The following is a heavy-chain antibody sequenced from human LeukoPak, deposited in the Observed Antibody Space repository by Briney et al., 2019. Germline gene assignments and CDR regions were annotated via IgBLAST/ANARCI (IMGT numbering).Heavy chain of an antibody. Sequence: GGSLRLSCEASGFSFTTYWMTWLRQAPGKGLEWVANINQDGSEEWYMDSVKGRLSISRDNARNSLHLQMNSLRAEDTAVYYCAKLHYGDWGQGTLVTVSS. CDR2: INQDGSEE. V-gene: IGHV3-7*03. CDR3: AKLHYGD. D-gene: IGHD3-10*01. CDR1: GFSFTTYW. J-gene: IGHJ4*02.